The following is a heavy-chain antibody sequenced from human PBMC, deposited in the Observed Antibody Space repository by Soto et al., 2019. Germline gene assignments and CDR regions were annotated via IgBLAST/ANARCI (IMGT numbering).Heavy chain of an antibody. CDR1: GYTFTSYG. CDR3: ARDLGQQLFDY. V-gene: IGHV1-18*01. D-gene: IGHD6-13*01. CDR2: ISAYNGNK. Sequence: QVQLVPSGAEVKKPGASVKVSCKASGYTFTSYGISWVRQAPGQGLEWMGWISAYNGNKKYAQKLQGRVSMTTDTSTSTDYMELRSLISDATAVYYCARDLGQQLFDYWGQGTLVTVSS. J-gene: IGHJ4*02.